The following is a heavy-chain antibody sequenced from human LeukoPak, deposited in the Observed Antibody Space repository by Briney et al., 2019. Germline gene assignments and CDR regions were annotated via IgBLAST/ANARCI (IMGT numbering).Heavy chain of an antibody. CDR3: ARGYFDWLSYYYGMDV. CDR1: GGSFSGYY. V-gene: IGHV4-34*01. D-gene: IGHD3-9*01. J-gene: IGHJ6*02. CDR2: INHSGST. Sequence: SETLSLTCAVYGGSFSGYYWSWIRQPPGKGLEWIGEINHSGSTNYNPSLKSRVTISVDTSKNQFSLKLSSVTAADTAVYYCARGYFDWLSYYYGMDVWGQGTTVTVSS.